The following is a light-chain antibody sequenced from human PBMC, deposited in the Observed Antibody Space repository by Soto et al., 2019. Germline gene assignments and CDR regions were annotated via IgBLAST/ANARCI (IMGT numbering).Light chain of an antibody. V-gene: IGLV2-23*02. J-gene: IGLJ3*02. CDR1: SSDIGSYNL. CDR2: EVT. CDR3: CSYAGGRTFVV. Sequence: QSALSQPASVSGSPGQSVTISCTGTSSDIGSYNLVSWYHHRPGQAPKLVIYEVTRWPSVDSNRFSGSKSGNTASLTIAGLQPDDEGDYYCCSYAGGRTFVVFGGGTKVTVL.